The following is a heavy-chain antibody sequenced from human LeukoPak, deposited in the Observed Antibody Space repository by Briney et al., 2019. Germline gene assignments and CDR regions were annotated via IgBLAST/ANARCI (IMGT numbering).Heavy chain of an antibody. J-gene: IGHJ2*01. D-gene: IGHD3-10*01. CDR1: DGSISIYY. V-gene: IGHV4-59*01. CDR3: ARDRPGSYWYFDL. CDR2: IYYLGST. Sequence: SETLSLTCTVSDGSISIYYWNWIRQPPGKGLEWVGHIYYLGSTNYNPSLKSRVTISIDTSKNYFSLKLNSVIAADTAVYYCARDRPGSYWYFDLWGRGTLVTVSS.